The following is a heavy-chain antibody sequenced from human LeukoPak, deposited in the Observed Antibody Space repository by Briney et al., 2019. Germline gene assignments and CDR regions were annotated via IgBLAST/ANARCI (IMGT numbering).Heavy chain of an antibody. CDR2: ISSSSYYI. Sequence: PGGSLRLSCAASGFTFSNYNMNWVRQAPGKGLEWVSSISSSSYYIYYADSVKGRFSICRDNAKKSLYLQMNSLRVEDTAVYHCARDTSPEGFDFWGQGTMVTVSS. CDR1: GFTFSNYN. J-gene: IGHJ3*01. D-gene: IGHD1-14*01. V-gene: IGHV3-21*01. CDR3: ARDTSPEGFDF.